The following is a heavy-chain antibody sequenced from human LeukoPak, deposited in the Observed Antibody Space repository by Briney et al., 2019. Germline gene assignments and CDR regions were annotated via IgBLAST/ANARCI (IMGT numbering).Heavy chain of an antibody. CDR3: AKDAPRMTLGGYFDY. Sequence: GSLXLPCAASGFTFSSYGMHWVRQAPGKGLEWVAVISYDGSNKYYADSVKGRFTISRDNSKNTLYLQMNSLRAEDTAVYYCAKDAPRMTLGGYFDYWGQGTLVTVSS. J-gene: IGHJ4*02. CDR2: ISYDGSNK. V-gene: IGHV3-30*18. CDR1: GFTFSSYG. D-gene: IGHD3-3*01.